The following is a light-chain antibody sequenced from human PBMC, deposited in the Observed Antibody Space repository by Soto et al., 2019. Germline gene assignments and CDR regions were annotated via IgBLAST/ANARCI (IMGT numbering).Light chain of an antibody. CDR1: SGSIASND. CDR3: QSYDSSTVV. V-gene: IGLV6-57*04. J-gene: IGLJ2*01. Sequence: NFMLTQPHSVSESPGKTVTISCTRSSGSIASNDVQWYQQRPCSAPTTVIYENNQRPSGVPDRFSGSTDGSSNSASLTISGLQTEDEADYYCQSYDSSTVVFGGGTKVTVL. CDR2: ENN.